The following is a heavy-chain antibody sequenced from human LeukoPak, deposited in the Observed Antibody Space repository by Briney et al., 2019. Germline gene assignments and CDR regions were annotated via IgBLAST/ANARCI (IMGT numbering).Heavy chain of an antibody. J-gene: IGHJ3*02. D-gene: IGHD6-13*01. CDR2: IYYTGST. CDR1: GGSISSYY. CDR3: ARRAARGRYSSSLPNDAFDI. V-gene: IGHV4-59*08. Sequence: SETLSLTCTVSGGSISSYYWSWIRQPPGKGLEWIGYIYYTGSTDYNPSLKSRVAISVDTSKNQFSLKLSSETAADTAVYYCARRAARGRYSSSLPNDAFDIWGQGTMVTVSS.